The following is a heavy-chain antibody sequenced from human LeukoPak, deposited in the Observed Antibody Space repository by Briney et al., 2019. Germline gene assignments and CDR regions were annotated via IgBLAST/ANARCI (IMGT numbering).Heavy chain of an antibody. Sequence: PGGSLRLSCAASGFTFITYAMHWVRQAPGKGLEYVSAISSNGGSTYHANSVKGRFTISRDNSKNTLYLQMGSLRGEDMAVYYCARSGDSGWYSDYWGQGTLVTVSS. CDR2: ISSNGGST. J-gene: IGHJ4*02. CDR1: GFTFITYA. D-gene: IGHD6-19*01. V-gene: IGHV3-64*01. CDR3: ARSGDSGWYSDY.